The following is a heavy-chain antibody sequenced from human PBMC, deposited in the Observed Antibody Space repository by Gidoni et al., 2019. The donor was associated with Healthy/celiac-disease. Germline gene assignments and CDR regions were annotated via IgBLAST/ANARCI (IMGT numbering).Heavy chain of an antibody. CDR1: GGSFSGYY. CDR2: INHSGST. Sequence: QVQLQQWGAGLLKPSETLSLTCAVYGGSFSGYYWSWIRQPPGKGLEWIGEINHSGSTNYNPSLKSRVTISVETSKNQFSLKLSSVTAADTAVYYCARPFARFSSSSRRSWFDPWGQGTLVTVSS. CDR3: ARPFARFSSSSRRSWFDP. D-gene: IGHD6-6*01. V-gene: IGHV4-34*01. J-gene: IGHJ5*02.